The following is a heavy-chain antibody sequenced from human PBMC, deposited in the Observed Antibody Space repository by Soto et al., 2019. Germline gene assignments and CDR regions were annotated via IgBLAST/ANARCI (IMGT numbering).Heavy chain of an antibody. D-gene: IGHD3-10*01. V-gene: IGHV4-59*01. J-gene: IGHJ6*03. Sequence: SETLSLTCTVSGGSISSYYWSWIRQPPGKGLEWIGYIYYSGSTNYNPSLKSRVTISVDMSKNQFSLKLSSVTAADTAVYYCARGELLWFGELFPIYYMDVWGKGTTVTVSS. CDR3: ARGELLWFGELFPIYYMDV. CDR2: IYYSGST. CDR1: GGSISSYY.